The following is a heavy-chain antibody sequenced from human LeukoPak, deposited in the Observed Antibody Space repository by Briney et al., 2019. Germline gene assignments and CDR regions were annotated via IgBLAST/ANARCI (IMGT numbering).Heavy chain of an antibody. D-gene: IGHD6-6*01. V-gene: IGHV4-59*08. CDR1: GGSISSYY. CDR3: ARHGYSSSSNAFDI. CDR2: IYYSGST. J-gene: IGHJ3*02. Sequence: SETLSLTCTVSGGSISSYYWSWLRQPPGKGLEWIGYIYYSGSTNYNPSLKSRVTISVDTSKNQFSLKLSSVTAADTAVYYCARHGYSSSSNAFDIWGQGTMVTVSS.